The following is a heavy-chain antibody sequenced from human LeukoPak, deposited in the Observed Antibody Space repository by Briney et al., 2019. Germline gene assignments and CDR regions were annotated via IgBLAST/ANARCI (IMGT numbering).Heavy chain of an antibody. D-gene: IGHD2-21*02. V-gene: IGHV3-21*01. J-gene: IGHJ1*01. CDR1: GFSFSSYA. CDR3: ARGYCGGDCYGD. Sequence: GGSLRLSCAASGFSFSSYAMDWVRQAPGKGLEWVSSIDSSSSHIYYADSVKGRFTISRDNTKSSLYLQMNSLRAEDMAVYYCARGYCGGDCYGDWGQGTLVTVSS. CDR2: IDSSSSHI.